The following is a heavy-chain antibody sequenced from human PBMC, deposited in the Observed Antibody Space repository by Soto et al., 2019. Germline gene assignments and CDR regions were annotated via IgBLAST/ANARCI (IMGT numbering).Heavy chain of an antibody. D-gene: IGHD3-3*01. CDR3: ARWTIFGVVIFTWAAMDV. CDR2: ISAYNGNT. CDR1: GYTFTSYG. J-gene: IGHJ6*02. Sequence: ASVKVSCKASGYTFTSYGISWVRQAPGQGLEWMGWISAYNGNTNYAQKLQGRATMTTDTSTSTAYMELRSLRSDDTAVYYCARWTIFGVVIFTWAAMDVWGQGTTVTVSS. V-gene: IGHV1-18*01.